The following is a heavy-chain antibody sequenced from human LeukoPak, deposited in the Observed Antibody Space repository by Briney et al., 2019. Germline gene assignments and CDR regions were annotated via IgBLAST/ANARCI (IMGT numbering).Heavy chain of an antibody. D-gene: IGHD2-15*01. CDR2: IYSGGST. CDR3: ARSPEGCSGGSCYNPPDY. Sequence: PGGSLRLSCAASGFTVSSNYMSWVRQAPGKGLEWVSVIYSGGSTYYADSVKGRFTISRDNSKNTLYLQMNSLRAEDTAVYYCARSPEGCSGGSCYNPPDYWGQGTLVTASS. V-gene: IGHV3-66*01. CDR1: GFTVSSNY. J-gene: IGHJ4*02.